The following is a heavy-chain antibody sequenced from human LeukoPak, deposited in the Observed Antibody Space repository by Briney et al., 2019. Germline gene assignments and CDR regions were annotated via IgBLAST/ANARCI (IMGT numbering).Heavy chain of an antibody. D-gene: IGHD6-13*01. V-gene: IGHV3-11*04. CDR3: ARALYSSSWPPYYYYYYMDV. Sequence: GGSLRLSCAASGFTFSDYYMSWIRQAPGKGLEWVSYISSSGSTIYYADSVKGRFTISRDNAKNSLYLQMNSLRAEDTAVYYCARALYSSSWPPYYYYYYMDVWGKGTTVTVSS. J-gene: IGHJ6*03. CDR1: GFTFSDYY. CDR2: ISSSGSTI.